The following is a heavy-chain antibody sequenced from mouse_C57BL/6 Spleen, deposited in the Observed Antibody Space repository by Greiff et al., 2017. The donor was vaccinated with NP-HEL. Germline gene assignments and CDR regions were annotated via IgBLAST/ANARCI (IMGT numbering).Heavy chain of an antibody. V-gene: IGHV1-72*01. Sequence: QVQLQQPGAELVKPGASVKLSCKASGYTFTSYWMHWVKQRPGRGLEWIGRFDPNSGGTKYNEKFKSKATLTVDKPASTAYMQLISLTSEDSAVYYCARSGRRDWYFDVWGTGTTVTVSS. D-gene: IGHD2-12*01. J-gene: IGHJ1*03. CDR1: GYTFTSYW. CDR2: FDPNSGGT. CDR3: ARSGRRDWYFDV.